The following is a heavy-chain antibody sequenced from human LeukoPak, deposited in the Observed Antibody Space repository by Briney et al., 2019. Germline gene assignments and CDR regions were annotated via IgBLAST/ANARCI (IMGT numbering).Heavy chain of an antibody. J-gene: IGHJ3*02. CDR1: GFTFSDHY. V-gene: IGHV3-72*01. D-gene: IGHD2-2*01. CDR2: TRNKPNRYTT. Sequence: GGSLRLSSAASGFTFSDHYMDWVRQAPGKGLEWVGRTRNKPNRYTTEYAPSVKDRSTISRDDTERSLYLQMNSLKTEHTAANYCARVQYCSSTTCRGAFDIWGQGTMVTVSS. CDR3: ARVQYCSSTTCRGAFDI.